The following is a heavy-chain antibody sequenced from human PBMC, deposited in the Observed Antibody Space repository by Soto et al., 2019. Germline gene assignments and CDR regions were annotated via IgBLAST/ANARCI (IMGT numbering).Heavy chain of an antibody. CDR3: AKDGRSITIFGVVSNYMDV. J-gene: IGHJ6*03. V-gene: IGHV3-23*01. Sequence: GGSLRLSCAASGFTFSSYAMSWVRQAPGKGLEWVSAISGSGGSTYYADSVKGRFTTSRDNSKNTLYLQMNSLRAEDTAVYYCAKDGRSITIFGVVSNYMDVWGKGTTVTVS. CDR2: ISGSGGST. CDR1: GFTFSSYA. D-gene: IGHD3-3*01.